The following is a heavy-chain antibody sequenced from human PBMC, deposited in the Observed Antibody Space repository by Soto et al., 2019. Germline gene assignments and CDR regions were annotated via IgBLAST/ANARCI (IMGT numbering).Heavy chain of an antibody. J-gene: IGHJ5*02. Sequence: QVQLQQSGPGLVKPSQTLSLTCAISGDSVSSNSVSWNWIRQSPSRGLEWLGRTYYRSKWYSDYAVSVKGRLTINPDTSKNQLSLQLSSVTPEDTAVYYCVRNIGDSWLDHWGQGTLVTVSS. CDR1: GDSVSSNSVS. V-gene: IGHV6-1*01. CDR2: TYYRSKWYS. D-gene: IGHD2-15*01. CDR3: VRNIGDSWLDH.